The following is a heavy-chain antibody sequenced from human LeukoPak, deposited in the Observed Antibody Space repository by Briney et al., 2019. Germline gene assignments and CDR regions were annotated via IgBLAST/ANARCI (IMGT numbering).Heavy chain of an antibody. CDR3: AKPYSSGWLTFDY. CDR2: ISGSGGST. J-gene: IGHJ4*02. CDR1: GFTFSSYA. V-gene: IGHV3-23*01. D-gene: IGHD6-19*01. Sequence: GGSLRLSCAASGFTFSSYAMSWVRQAPGKGLEWVSAISGSGGSTYYADSVKGRFTISRDNSKNTLYLQMNSLRAEDTAAYYCAKPYSSGWLTFDYWGQGTLVTVSS.